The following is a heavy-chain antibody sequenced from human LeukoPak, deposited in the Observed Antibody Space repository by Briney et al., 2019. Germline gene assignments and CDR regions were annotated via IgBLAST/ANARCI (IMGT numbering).Heavy chain of an antibody. Sequence: SETLSLTCAVYGGSFSGYYWSWIRQPPGKGLEWIGSIYYSGSTYYNPSLKSRVTISVDTSKNQFSLKLSSVTAADTAVYYCARHTHQYYYDSSGYYGAARGYWFDPWGQGTLVTVSS. J-gene: IGHJ5*02. D-gene: IGHD3-22*01. V-gene: IGHV4-34*01. CDR1: GGSFSGYY. CDR3: ARHTHQYYYDSSGYYGAARGYWFDP. CDR2: IYYSGST.